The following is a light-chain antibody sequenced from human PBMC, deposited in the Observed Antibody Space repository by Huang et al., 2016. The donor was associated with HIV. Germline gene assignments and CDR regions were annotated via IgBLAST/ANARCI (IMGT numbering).Light chain of an antibody. CDR3: HQYRSSMAT. CDR2: GTS. V-gene: IGKV3-20*01. Sequence: ILTQSPGSLSLSPGDRVTLSCRASQSVDSGYVAWYHQKPGQSPRLIVYGTSSRASGIPSRFSGSGSGRDFSLTISGLESEDFGVYYCHQYRSSMATFGQGTKVDI. CDR1: QSVDSGY. J-gene: IGKJ2*01.